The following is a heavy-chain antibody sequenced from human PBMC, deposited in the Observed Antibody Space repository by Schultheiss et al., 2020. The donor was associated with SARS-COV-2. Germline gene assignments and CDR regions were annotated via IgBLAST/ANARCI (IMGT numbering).Heavy chain of an antibody. CDR1: GGSFSGYY. CDR3: ARGRGVSDV. CDR2: INHSGST. Sequence: SETLSLTCAVYGGSFSGYYWSWIRQPPGKGLEWIGEINHSGSTNYNPSLKSRVTISVDTSKNQFSLKLSSVTAADTAVYYCARGRGVSDVWGPGTTVTVSS. D-gene: IGHD5/OR15-5a*01. J-gene: IGHJ6*02. V-gene: IGHV4-34*01.